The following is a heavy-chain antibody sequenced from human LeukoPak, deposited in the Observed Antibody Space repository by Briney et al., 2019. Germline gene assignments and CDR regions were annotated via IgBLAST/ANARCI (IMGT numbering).Heavy chain of an antibody. D-gene: IGHD1-14*01. CDR1: GGSISTSSYY. CDR2: IYYSGST. V-gene: IGHV4-39*07. J-gene: IGHJ4*02. Sequence: SETLSLTCTVSGGSISTSSYYWGWIRQPPGKGLEWIGSIYYSGSTYYNPSLKSRVTISVDTSKNQFSLKLSSVTAADTAVYYCARGEPYYFDYWGQGTLVTVSS. CDR3: ARGEPYYFDY.